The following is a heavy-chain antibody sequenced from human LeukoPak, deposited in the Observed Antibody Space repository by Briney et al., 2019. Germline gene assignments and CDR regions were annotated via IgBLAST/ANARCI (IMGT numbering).Heavy chain of an antibody. CDR1: GFTFSTYA. CDR2: ISGSGGST. CDR3: AKGSEYYYDSSWPDY. D-gene: IGHD3-22*01. Sequence: GGSLRLSCAASGFTFSTYAVNWVRQAPGKGLEWVSAISGSGGSTYYADSVKGRFTISRDNSKNTLYLQMNSLRAEDTAVYYCAKGSEYYYDSSWPDYWGQGTLVTVSS. J-gene: IGHJ4*02. V-gene: IGHV3-23*01.